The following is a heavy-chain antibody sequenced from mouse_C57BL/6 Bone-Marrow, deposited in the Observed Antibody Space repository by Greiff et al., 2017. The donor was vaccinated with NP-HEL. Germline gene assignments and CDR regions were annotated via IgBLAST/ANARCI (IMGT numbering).Heavy chain of an antibody. CDR2: IHPSDSDT. D-gene: IGHD2-1*01. V-gene: IGHV1-74*01. CDR1: GYTFTSYW. CDR3: AMAGGNYGYWYFDV. Sequence: QVQLKQPGAELVKPGASVKVSCKASGYTFTSYWMHWVKQRPGQGLEWIGRIHPSDSDTNYNQKFKGKATLTVDKSSSTAYMQLSSLTSEDSAVYYCAMAGGNYGYWYFDVWGTGTTVTVSS. J-gene: IGHJ1*03.